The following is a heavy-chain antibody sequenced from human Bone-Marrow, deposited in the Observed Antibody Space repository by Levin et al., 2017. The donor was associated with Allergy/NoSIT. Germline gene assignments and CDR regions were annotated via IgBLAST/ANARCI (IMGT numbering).Heavy chain of an antibody. CDR3: AKSRGYSYGDPFDS. J-gene: IGHJ4*02. Sequence: PGGSLRLSCAASGFTFSSYAMSWVRQAPGKGLEWVSTISGSGGSTYYGDSVEGRFTISRDNSKNTLYLQTNSLRAEDTAVYYCAKSRGYSYGDPFDSWGQGTLVTVSS. V-gene: IGHV3-23*01. D-gene: IGHD5-18*01. CDR2: ISGSGGST. CDR1: GFTFSSYA.